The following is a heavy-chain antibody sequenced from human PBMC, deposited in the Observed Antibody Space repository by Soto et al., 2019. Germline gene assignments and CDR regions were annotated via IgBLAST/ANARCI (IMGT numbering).Heavy chain of an antibody. CDR1: GGSISSGGYY. D-gene: IGHD6-19*01. CDR3: VSHRNYIVVSGSFFDY. Sequence: SETLSLTCTVSGGSISSGGYYWSWIRXHPGKGLEWIGYIYYSGSTYYNPSLKSRVTISVDTSKNQFSLKLSSVTAADTAVYFCVSHRNYIVVSGSFFDYWSQGTLVTVSS. CDR2: IYYSGST. J-gene: IGHJ4*02. V-gene: IGHV4-31*03.